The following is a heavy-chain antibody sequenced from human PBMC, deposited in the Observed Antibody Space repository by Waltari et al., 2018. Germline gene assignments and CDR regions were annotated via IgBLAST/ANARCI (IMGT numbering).Heavy chain of an antibody. CDR1: GFTFSSYA. Sequence: QVQLVESGGGVVQPGRSLRLSCAASGFTFSSYAMHWVRQAPGKGLEWVAVRSYDGSNKYYADSVKGRFTISRDNSKNTLYLQMNSLRAEDTAVYYCARAGGELELRNWGQGTLVTVSS. J-gene: IGHJ4*02. V-gene: IGHV3-30-3*01. CDR2: RSYDGSNK. CDR3: ARAGGELELRN. D-gene: IGHD1-7*01.